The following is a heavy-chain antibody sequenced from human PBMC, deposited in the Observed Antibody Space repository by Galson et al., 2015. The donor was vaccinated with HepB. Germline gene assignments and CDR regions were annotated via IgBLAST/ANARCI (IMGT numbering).Heavy chain of an antibody. V-gene: IGHV5-51*01. CDR3: ARSRDYDSSGYHLFDY. D-gene: IGHD3-22*01. CDR1: GYSFSTYW. J-gene: IGHJ4*02. CDR2: IYPGDSDT. Sequence: QSGAEMKKPGESLNISCKGSGYSFSTYWIAWVRQMPGKGLEWMGIIYPGDSDTRYSPSFQGQVTISADKSISTAYLQWSSLKASDTAMYYCARSRDYDSSGYHLFDYWGQGTLVTVSS.